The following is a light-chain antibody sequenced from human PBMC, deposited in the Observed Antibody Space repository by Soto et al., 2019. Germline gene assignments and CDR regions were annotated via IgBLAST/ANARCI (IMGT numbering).Light chain of an antibody. CDR2: AAS. CDR3: QKSYSIPYT. CDR1: QSISTY. V-gene: IGKV1-39*01. Sequence: DIQMTQSPSSLSASLGDRVTITCRASQSISTYLNWYQQKPGKAPKLLIYAASTLQSGVTSRFSGSGSGTDFTLTISSLQPEDFATYYCQKSYSIPYTFGQGTKLEIK. J-gene: IGKJ2*01.